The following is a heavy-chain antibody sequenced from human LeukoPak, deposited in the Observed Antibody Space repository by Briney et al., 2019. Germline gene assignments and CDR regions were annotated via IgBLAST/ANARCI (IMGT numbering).Heavy chain of an antibody. Sequence: SETLSLTCTVSGGFISSSSYYWGWIRQPPGKGLEWIGSIYYSGSTYYNPSLKSRVTISVDTSKNQFSLKLSSVTAADTAVYYCARGRYFDYWGQGTLVTVSS. J-gene: IGHJ4*02. V-gene: IGHV4-39*07. CDR1: GGFISSSSYY. CDR3: ARGRYFDY. CDR2: IYYSGST.